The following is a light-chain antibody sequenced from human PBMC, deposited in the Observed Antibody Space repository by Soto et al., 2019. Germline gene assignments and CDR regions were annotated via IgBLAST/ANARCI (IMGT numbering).Light chain of an antibody. V-gene: IGKV1-33*01. J-gene: IGKJ4*01. CDR1: QDIKNY. CDR2: DAF. CDR3: QQYDSLPPT. Sequence: DIQMTQSPSSLSAFVGDSITITCQASQDIKNYLNWYQHKPGKAPKLLIYDAFKSDTGVPSRFSGSGSGTDFTFTISSLQPEDIATYFCQQYDSLPPTFGGGTRLDI.